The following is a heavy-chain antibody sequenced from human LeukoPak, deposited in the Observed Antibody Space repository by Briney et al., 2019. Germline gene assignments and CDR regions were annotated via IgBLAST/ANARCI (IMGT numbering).Heavy chain of an antibody. D-gene: IGHD1-26*01. Sequence: GGSLRLSCAASGFSFSDYYMNWIRQAPGKGLEWVSYSSSSGSSTYYADSVKGRFTISRDYAKNALFLQMNSLRAEDTAVYYCTAAPDTTPGSLGHWGQGTLVTVSS. CDR1: GFSFSDYY. CDR2: SSSSGSST. J-gene: IGHJ4*02. CDR3: TAAPDTTPGSLGH. V-gene: IGHV3-11*01.